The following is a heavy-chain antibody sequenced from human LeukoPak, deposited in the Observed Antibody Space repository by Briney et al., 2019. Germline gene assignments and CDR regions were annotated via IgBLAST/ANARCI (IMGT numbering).Heavy chain of an antibody. Sequence: ASVKVSCKASGYTFTSYGISWVRQAPGQGLEWMGWISAYNGNTNYAQKLQGRVTMTTDTSTSTAYMELRSLRSDDTAVYYCARTALQQWLASYFDYWGQGTLASVSS. CDR2: ISAYNGNT. CDR3: ARTALQQWLASYFDY. D-gene: IGHD6-19*01. V-gene: IGHV1-18*01. J-gene: IGHJ4*02. CDR1: GYTFTSYG.